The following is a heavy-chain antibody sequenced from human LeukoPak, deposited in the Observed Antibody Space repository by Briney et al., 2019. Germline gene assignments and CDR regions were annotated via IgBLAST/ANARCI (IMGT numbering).Heavy chain of an antibody. CDR3: ARDRLYYDNRGFYNPFFDY. CDR2: INSDGSST. V-gene: IGHV3-74*01. CDR1: GFTFSSYW. D-gene: IGHD3-22*01. Sequence: PGGSLRLSCAASGFTFSSYWMHWVRHAPGKGLVWVSRINSDGSSTTYADSVKGRFTISRDNAKNTLYLRMNSLIAEDTAVYYCARDRLYYDNRGFYNPFFDYWGQGTLVTVSS. J-gene: IGHJ4*02.